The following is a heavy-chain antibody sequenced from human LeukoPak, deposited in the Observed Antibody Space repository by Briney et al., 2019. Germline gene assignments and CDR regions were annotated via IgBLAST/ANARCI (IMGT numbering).Heavy chain of an antibody. CDR1: GFTFSDYY. Sequence: GXXLRLSCAASGFTFSDYYMSWIRQAPGKGLEWVSYISSSGSTIYYADSVKGRFTISRDNAKNSLYLQMNSLRAEDTAVYYCARDLTAAAVSGSYYFDYWGQGTLVTVSS. CDR2: ISSSGSTI. J-gene: IGHJ4*02. CDR3: ARDLTAAAVSGSYYFDY. V-gene: IGHV3-11*04. D-gene: IGHD6-13*01.